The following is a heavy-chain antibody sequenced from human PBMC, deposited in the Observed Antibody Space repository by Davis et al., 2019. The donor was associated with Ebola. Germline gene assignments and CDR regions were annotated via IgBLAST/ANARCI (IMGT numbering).Heavy chain of an antibody. CDR1: GYTFTNYG. CDR2: INPHNGNT. J-gene: IGHJ4*02. Sequence: AASVTVSRQASGYTFTNYGLTWVRQAPGQGLEWMGWINPHNGNTNYAQNVQGRVAMTTDTSTNTAYMGVGSLRSDDTAVYYCARAQFPTTSDHWGQGTLVTVSS. D-gene: IGHD1-1*01. CDR3: ARAQFPTTSDH. V-gene: IGHV1-18*04.